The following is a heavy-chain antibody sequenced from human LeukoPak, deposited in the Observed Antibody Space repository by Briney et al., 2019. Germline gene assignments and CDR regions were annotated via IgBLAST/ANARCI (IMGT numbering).Heavy chain of an antibody. CDR1: GGSISSYY. D-gene: IGHD6-13*01. V-gene: IGHV4-4*09. J-gene: IGHJ4*02. CDR2: VHTSGTT. Sequence: SETLSLTCTVSGGSISSYYWSRIRQPPGKGLEWIAYVHTSGTTNYNPSLKSRVTISVDTSKNQLSLRLSSVTAPDTAVYYCARHPPSSPFDYWGQGTLVTVSS. CDR3: ARHPPSSPFDY.